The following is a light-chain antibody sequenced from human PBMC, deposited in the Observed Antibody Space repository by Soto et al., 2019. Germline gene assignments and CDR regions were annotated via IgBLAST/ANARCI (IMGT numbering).Light chain of an antibody. J-gene: IGKJ1*01. Sequence: EILLTQSPGTLSLSPGERATLSCGASQSVSRYLAWYQQKPGQAPRLLIYDASNRATGIPARLSGSGYGTDFTITISSIENEDFEVYYCQQRSNWPRTFGHGTKVDIK. V-gene: IGKV3-11*01. CDR1: QSVSRY. CDR2: DAS. CDR3: QQRSNWPRT.